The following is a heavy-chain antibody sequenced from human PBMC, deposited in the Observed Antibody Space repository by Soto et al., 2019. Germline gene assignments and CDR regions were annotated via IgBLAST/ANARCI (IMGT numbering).Heavy chain of an antibody. CDR3: ARYSGYDSYYYGMDV. CDR1: GGSFSGYY. Sequence: QVQLQQWGAGLLKPSETLSLTCAVYGGSFSGYYWSWIRQPPGKGLEWIGEINNSGSTNYNPALKSQVTISVDTSKNHFSLKLSSVTAADTAVYYCARYSGYDSYYYGMDVWGQGTTVTVSS. V-gene: IGHV4-34*01. D-gene: IGHD5-12*01. J-gene: IGHJ6*02. CDR2: INNSGST.